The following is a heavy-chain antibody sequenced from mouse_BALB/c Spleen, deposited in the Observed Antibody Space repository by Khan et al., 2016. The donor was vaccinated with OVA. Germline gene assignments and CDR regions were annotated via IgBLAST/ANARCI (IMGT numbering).Heavy chain of an antibody. J-gene: IGHJ1*01. CDR1: GFSLTSYG. CDR3: ARYYGNYGWYFDV. Sequence: QVQLQQSGPGLVAPSQSLSITCTVSGFSLTSYGVHWVRQPPGKGLEWLGVIWTGGSTNYNSALMSRLSISKDNFKSQVFIKMNSLQTDDTAMYYCARYYGNYGWYFDVWGAGTTVTVSS. D-gene: IGHD2-1*01. V-gene: IGHV2-9*02. CDR2: IWTGGST.